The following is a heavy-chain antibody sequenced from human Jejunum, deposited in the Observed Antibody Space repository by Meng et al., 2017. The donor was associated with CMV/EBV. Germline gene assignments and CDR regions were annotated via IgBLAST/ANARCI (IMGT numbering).Heavy chain of an antibody. D-gene: IGHD6-19*01. CDR2: INPNSGGT. Sequence: VQLVQSGTEVKKPGASGKAHCKASGYTFTGYNMYWVRQAPGQGLEWMGRINPNSGGTNYAQKFQGRVTMTRDTSISTAYMELSRLRSDDTAVYYCAHQAVAGTRGWFDPWGQGTLVTVSS. V-gene: IGHV1-2*06. J-gene: IGHJ5*02. CDR3: AHQAVAGTRGWFDP. CDR1: GYTFTGYN.